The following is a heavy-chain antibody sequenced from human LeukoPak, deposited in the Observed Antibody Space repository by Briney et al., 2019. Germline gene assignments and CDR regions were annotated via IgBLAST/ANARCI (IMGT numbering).Heavy chain of an antibody. Sequence: PGRSLRLSCAASGFTFSSYAMHWVRQAPGKGLEWVAVISYDGSNKYYADSVKGRFTISRDNSKNTLYLQMNSLRAEDTAVYYCAREGGPVAGNPYYFDYWGQGTLVTVSS. CDR3: AREGGPVAGNPYYFDY. V-gene: IGHV3-30*04. CDR2: ISYDGSNK. J-gene: IGHJ4*02. D-gene: IGHD6-19*01. CDR1: GFTFSSYA.